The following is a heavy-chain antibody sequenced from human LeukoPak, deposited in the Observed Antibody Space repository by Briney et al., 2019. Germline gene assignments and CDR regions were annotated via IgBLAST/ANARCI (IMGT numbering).Heavy chain of an antibody. CDR3: ARDYYDRFGYGAFDY. CDR1: GYTFTACY. CDR2: INPNTGGT. Sequence: EASVKVSCKASGYTFTACYIHWVRQAPGQGLEWMGWINPNTGGTSYAQKSQGRVTMSRDTSISTAYMELSRLSSDDTAVYYCARDYYDRFGYGAFDYWGQGTLVTVSS. D-gene: IGHD3-22*01. V-gene: IGHV1-2*02. J-gene: IGHJ4*02.